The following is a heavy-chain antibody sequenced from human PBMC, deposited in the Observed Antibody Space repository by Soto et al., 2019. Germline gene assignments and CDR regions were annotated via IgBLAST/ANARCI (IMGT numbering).Heavy chain of an antibody. CDR3: AREGLVRGVLRGIRFDP. J-gene: IGHJ5*02. CDR2: INAGNGNT. V-gene: IGHV1-3*01. CDR1: GYIFTEYI. Sequence: QVQLVQFGAEVKKSGASVKVSCEASGYIFTEYIIHWVRQAPGQRLELMGWINAGNGNTKYSQQFQGRVTFSRDTSANTVYMELSSLKSEDTAVYYCAREGLVRGVLRGIRFDPWGQGTLVTVSS. D-gene: IGHD3-10*01.